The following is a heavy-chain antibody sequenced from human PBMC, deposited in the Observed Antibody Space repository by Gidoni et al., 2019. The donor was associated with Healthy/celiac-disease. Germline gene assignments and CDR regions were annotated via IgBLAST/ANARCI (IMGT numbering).Heavy chain of an antibody. Sequence: EVQLLESGGGLVQPGGSLRRSCAASGFTFSSYAMSWVRQAPGKGLEWVSAISGSGGSTYYADSVKGLFTISRDNSKNTLYLQMNSLRAEDTAVYYCAKLPEQWLVVDYWGQGTLVTVSS. D-gene: IGHD6-19*01. V-gene: IGHV3-23*01. CDR1: GFTFSSYA. J-gene: IGHJ4*02. CDR3: AKLPEQWLVVDY. CDR2: ISGSGGST.